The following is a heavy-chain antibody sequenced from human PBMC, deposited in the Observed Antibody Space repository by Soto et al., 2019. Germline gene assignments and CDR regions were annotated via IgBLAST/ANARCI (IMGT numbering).Heavy chain of an antibody. V-gene: IGHV4-39*01. CDR3: ATGYSGSYRGGFFDY. CDR1: GGSISSSSYY. D-gene: IGHD1-26*01. Sequence: SETLSLTCTVSGGSISSSSYYWGWIRQPPGKGLEWIGSIYYSGSTYYNPSLKSRVTISVDTSKNQFSLKLSSVTAADTAVYYCATGYSGSYRGGFFDYWGQGTLVTVS. CDR2: IYYSGST. J-gene: IGHJ4*02.